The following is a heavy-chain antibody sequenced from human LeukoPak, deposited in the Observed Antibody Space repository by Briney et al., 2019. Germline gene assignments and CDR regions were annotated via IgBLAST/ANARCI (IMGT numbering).Heavy chain of an antibody. Sequence: GASVKVSCKASGGTFSSYAISWVRQAPGQGLEWMGWISAYNGKTNYAQKLQGRVSMTTDTSTNTAYMELRSLTSDDTAVYYCARDGPDYGDYINFDYWGQGTLVTVSS. CDR2: ISAYNGKT. CDR1: GGTFSSYA. V-gene: IGHV1-18*01. CDR3: ARDGPDYGDYINFDY. J-gene: IGHJ4*02. D-gene: IGHD4-17*01.